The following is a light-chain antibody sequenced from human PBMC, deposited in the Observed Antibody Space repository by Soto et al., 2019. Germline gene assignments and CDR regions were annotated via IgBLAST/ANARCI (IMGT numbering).Light chain of an antibody. Sequence: QSVLTQPPSVSGAPGQRVTISCTGSSPNIGAGYDVHWYQQLPGTAPKLLIYGNSNRPSGVPDRFSGSKSGTSASLAITGLQAEDEADYYCQSYDSSLRGRVFGTGTKVT. CDR3: QSYDSSLRGRV. CDR1: SPNIGAGYD. V-gene: IGLV1-40*01. J-gene: IGLJ1*01. CDR2: GNS.